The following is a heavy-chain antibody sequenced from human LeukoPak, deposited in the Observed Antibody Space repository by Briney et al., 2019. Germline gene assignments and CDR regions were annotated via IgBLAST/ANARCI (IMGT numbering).Heavy chain of an antibody. CDR2: TYYRSTWYN. CDR1: GDSVSSNSVT. V-gene: IGHV6-1*01. CDR3: ARRLTQYDCFDP. D-gene: IGHD2-2*01. Sequence: SQTLSLTCAISGDSVSSNSVTWNWIRQSPSRGLEWLGRTYYRSTWYNDYAVSVRGRITANPDTSKNQFSLHLNSVTPEDTAVYYCARRLTQYDCFDPWGQGILVTVPS. J-gene: IGHJ5*02.